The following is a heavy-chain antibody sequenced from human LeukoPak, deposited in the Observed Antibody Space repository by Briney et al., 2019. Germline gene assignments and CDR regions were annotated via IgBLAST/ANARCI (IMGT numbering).Heavy chain of an antibody. CDR3: ARKGYYGSVTYLDY. CDR2: INWNGDRT. V-gene: IGHV3-20*04. Sequence: PGGSLRLSCAASGFTFDDYGMSWVRQAPGKGLEWVSGINWNGDRTGYADSVRGRFTISRDNAKNSLYLQMNSLRAEDTALYYCARKGYYGSVTYLDYWGQGTLVTVSS. CDR1: GFTFDDYG. J-gene: IGHJ4*02. D-gene: IGHD3-10*01.